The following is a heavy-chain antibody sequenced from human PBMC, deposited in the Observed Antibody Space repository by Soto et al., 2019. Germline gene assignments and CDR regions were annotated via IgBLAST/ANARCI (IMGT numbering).Heavy chain of an antibody. V-gene: IGHV4-30-4*01. Sequence: SETLSLTCTVAGGSISSAGCYWSWIRQPPGKGLEWIGYFHSSGATYKDPSLKSRVTISVDTSKNQISLKLDSVTAADTAVYYCASIWFGDFDYWGHGTLVTVSS. CDR2: FHSSGAT. D-gene: IGHD3-10*01. J-gene: IGHJ4*01. CDR3: ASIWFGDFDY. CDR1: GGSISSAGCY.